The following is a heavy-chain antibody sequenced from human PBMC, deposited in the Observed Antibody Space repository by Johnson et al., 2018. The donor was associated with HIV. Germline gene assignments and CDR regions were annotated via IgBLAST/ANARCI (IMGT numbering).Heavy chain of an antibody. V-gene: IGHV3-30*04. Sequence: QVQLVESGGGVVQPGRSLRLSCAASGFTFSSYAMHWVRQAPGKGLEWVAVISDDGSNTYYADSVKGRFTISRDNSKNTLYLQMNSLKSEDTAVCYCARGERSVGNYGADNDAFDIWGQGTMVTVSS. CDR2: ISDDGSNT. CDR1: GFTFSSYA. CDR3: ARGERSVGNYGADNDAFDI. J-gene: IGHJ3*02. D-gene: IGHD4-17*01.